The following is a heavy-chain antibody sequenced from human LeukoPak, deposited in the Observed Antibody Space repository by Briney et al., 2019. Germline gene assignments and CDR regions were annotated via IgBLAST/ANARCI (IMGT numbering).Heavy chain of an antibody. V-gene: IGHV3-21*01. CDR3: ARDQGVEQWRTLDY. CDR2: ISSSSSYI. CDR1: GFTFSRYS. Sequence: GGSLRLSCAASGFTFSRYSMNWVRQAPGKGLEWVSSISSSSSYIYYADSVKGRFTISRDNAKNSLYLQMNSLRAEDTAVYYCARDQGVEQWRTLDYWGQGTLVTVSS. D-gene: IGHD6-19*01. J-gene: IGHJ4*02.